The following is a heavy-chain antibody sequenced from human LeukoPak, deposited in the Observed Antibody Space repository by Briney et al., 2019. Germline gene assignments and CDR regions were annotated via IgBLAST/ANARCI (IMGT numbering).Heavy chain of an antibody. CDR1: GDSISSGDYY. V-gene: IGHV4-61*02. CDR3: ARGPYSYDSSGAFDI. CDR2: ISSSGST. D-gene: IGHD3-22*01. Sequence: SESLSLTCAVSGDSISSGDYYWSWIRQPAGKGLEWIGRISSSGSTNYNPSLKSRVTISVDTSKNQFSLKLSSVTAADTAVYFCARGPYSYDSSGAFDIWGQGTMVTVSS. J-gene: IGHJ3*02.